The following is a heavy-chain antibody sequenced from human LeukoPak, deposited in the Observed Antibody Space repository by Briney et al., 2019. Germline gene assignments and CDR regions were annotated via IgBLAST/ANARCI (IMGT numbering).Heavy chain of an antibody. J-gene: IGHJ4*02. CDR2: IKQDGSEK. CDR1: GFTFSSYA. D-gene: IGHD1-7*01. Sequence: GGSLRLSCAASGFTFSSYALSWVRQAPGKGLEWVANIKQDGSEKNYVDSVEGRFTISRDNAKNSLYLQMKSLRAEDTAVYYCARIGWNYLPISDYWGQGTLVTVSS. CDR3: ARIGWNYLPISDY. V-gene: IGHV3-7*03.